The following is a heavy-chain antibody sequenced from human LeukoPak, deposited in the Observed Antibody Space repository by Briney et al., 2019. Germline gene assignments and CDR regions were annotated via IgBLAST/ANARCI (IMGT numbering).Heavy chain of an antibody. Sequence: SETLSLTCTVSGGSISSYYWSWIRQPAGKGLEWIGQIYTTGSTNYNPSLKSRVTISVDKSKNQFSLKLSSVTAADTAVYYCARDLSVTTAFDNWFDPWGQGTLVTVSS. CDR2: IYTTGST. D-gene: IGHD4-17*01. V-gene: IGHV4-4*07. CDR1: GGSISSYY. J-gene: IGHJ5*02. CDR3: ARDLSVTTAFDNWFDP.